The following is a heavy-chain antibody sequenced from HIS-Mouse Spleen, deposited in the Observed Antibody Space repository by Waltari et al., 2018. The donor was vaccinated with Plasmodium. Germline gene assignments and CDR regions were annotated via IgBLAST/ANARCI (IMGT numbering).Heavy chain of an antibody. CDR1: GGPISSSSSY. V-gene: IGHV4-39*07. Sequence: QLQLQESGPGLVKPSETLSLTCTVSGGPISSSSSYWGWIRQPPGKGLEWIGSIYYSGSTYYNPSLKSRVTISVDTSKNQFSLKLSSVTAADTAVYYCARDRITGTSYFDYWGQGTLVTVSS. CDR2: IYYSGST. J-gene: IGHJ4*02. D-gene: IGHD1-7*01. CDR3: ARDRITGTSYFDY.